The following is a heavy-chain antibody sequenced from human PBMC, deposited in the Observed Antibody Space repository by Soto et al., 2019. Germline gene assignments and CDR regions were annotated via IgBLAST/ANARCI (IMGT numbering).Heavy chain of an antibody. D-gene: IGHD3-9*01. V-gene: IGHV4-59*08. CDR2: VYYSGTT. Sequence: QVQLQESGPGLLKPSETLSLTCTVSGGSINNYYWSWIRQSPGKGLEWIGYVYYSGTTNYNPTLKSRITILVDTSENQFSLKLTSVTAADTAVYYCARHTDDILTGNEALDIWGQGIVVTVSS. CDR3: ARHTDDILTGNEALDI. CDR1: GGSINNYY. J-gene: IGHJ3*02.